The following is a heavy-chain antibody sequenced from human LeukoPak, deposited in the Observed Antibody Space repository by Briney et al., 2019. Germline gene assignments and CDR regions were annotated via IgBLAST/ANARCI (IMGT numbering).Heavy chain of an antibody. V-gene: IGHV5-51*01. Sequence: GESLKISCNGSGYSFTSYWIGWVRQMPGKGLEWMGIIYPGDSDTIYSPSFQGRVTISAAKSISTAYLQWSSLKASDTAMYYCARLPRGPKPFDYWGQGTLVTVSS. J-gene: IGHJ4*02. CDR3: ARLPRGPKPFDY. CDR2: IYPGDSDT. CDR1: GYSFTSYW. D-gene: IGHD1-14*01.